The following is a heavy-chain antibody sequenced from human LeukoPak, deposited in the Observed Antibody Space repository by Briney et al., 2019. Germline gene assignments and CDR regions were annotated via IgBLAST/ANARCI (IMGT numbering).Heavy chain of an antibody. CDR3: TRDPRVLDY. D-gene: IGHD3-10*01. V-gene: IGHV3-7*01. Sequence: GGSLRLSCAASGFTFSSYWMSWVRQAPGKGLEWVANIKQDGSEKYYVDSVKGRFTMSRDNAKNSLYLQMNSLRTEDMAVYYCTRDPRVLDYWGQGTLVTVSS. J-gene: IGHJ4*02. CDR1: GFTFSSYW. CDR2: IKQDGSEK.